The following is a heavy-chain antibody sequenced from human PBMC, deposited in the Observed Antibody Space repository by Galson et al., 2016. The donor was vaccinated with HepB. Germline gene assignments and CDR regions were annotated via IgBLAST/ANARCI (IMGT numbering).Heavy chain of an antibody. J-gene: IGHJ4*02. CDR3: ARPLFSSSSLAH. D-gene: IGHD6-6*01. CDR2: INPGDSDT. Sequence: QSGAEVTKAGESLKISCKGSGYTFTNYWIGWVRQIPGKGLEWMGIINPGDSDTRYSPSFQGQVTISADKSITTAYLQWSSLKASDTAMYYCARPLFSSSSLAHWGQGTLVIVS. CDR1: GYTFTNYW. V-gene: IGHV5-51*01.